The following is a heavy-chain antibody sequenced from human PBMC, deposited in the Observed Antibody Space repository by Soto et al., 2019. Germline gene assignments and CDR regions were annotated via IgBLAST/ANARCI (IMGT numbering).Heavy chain of an antibody. CDR2: ISGSGGST. CDR1: GFTFSSYA. Sequence: GGSLRLSCAASGFTFSSYAMSWVRQAPGKGLEWVSAISGSGGSTYYADSVKGRFTISRDNSKNTLYLQMNSLRAEDTAVYYCAKDCRWPSCYDEFDYWGQGTLVTVSS. V-gene: IGHV3-23*01. CDR3: AKDCRWPSCYDEFDY. J-gene: IGHJ4*02. D-gene: IGHD2-2*01.